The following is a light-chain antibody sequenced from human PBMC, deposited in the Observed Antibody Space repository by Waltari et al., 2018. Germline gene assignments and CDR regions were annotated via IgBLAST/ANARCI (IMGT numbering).Light chain of an antibody. Sequence: EIVLTQSPATLSLSPGDSATLSCRASLSVSSYLAWYQQKPGQTPRLLIYDASNRATGIPARFSGSGSGTDFTLTISSLEPEDFAVYYCQHRSNWPRTFGQGTRLEIK. CDR2: DAS. V-gene: IGKV3-11*01. J-gene: IGKJ5*01. CDR1: LSVSSY. CDR3: QHRSNWPRT.